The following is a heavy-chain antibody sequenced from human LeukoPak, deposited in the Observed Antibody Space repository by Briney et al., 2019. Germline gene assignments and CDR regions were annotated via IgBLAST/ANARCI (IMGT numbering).Heavy chain of an antibody. CDR1: GFTFSSYA. D-gene: IGHD1-1*01. J-gene: IGHJ5*01. Sequence: PGGSLRLSCAASGFTFSSYAMSWVRQAPGKGLEWVSAISGSGGSTYYADSVKGRFTISRDNSKNTLYLKMNSLKAKDTAVYFCAEDRASTTPNWFDPLGQGTLVTVFS. CDR3: AEDRASTTPNWFDP. CDR2: ISGSGGST. V-gene: IGHV3-23*01.